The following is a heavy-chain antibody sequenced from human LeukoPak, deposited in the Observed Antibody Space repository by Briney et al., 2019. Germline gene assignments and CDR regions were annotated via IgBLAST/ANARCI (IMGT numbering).Heavy chain of an antibody. CDR2: TYSGGTT. CDR3: AGWPSSSWYKVAAFGI. CDR1: GFTVSSNY. D-gene: IGHD6-13*01. J-gene: IGHJ3*02. V-gene: IGHV3-53*01. Sequence: GGSLRLSCEASGFTVSSNYMSWVRQAPGKGLEWVSVTYSGGTTYYADSVKGRFTISRDNSKNTLYLQMNSLRAEDTAVYYCAGWPSSSWYKVAAFGIWGQGTMVTVSS.